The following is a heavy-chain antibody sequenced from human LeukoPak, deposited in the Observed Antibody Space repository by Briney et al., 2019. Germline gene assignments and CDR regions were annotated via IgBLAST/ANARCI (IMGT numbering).Heavy chain of an antibody. CDR1: GFTFTDYY. D-gene: IGHD6-19*01. Sequence: GGSLRLSCTVSGFTFTDYYMNWVRQAPPHAPPWLSSISSSSSTIYYADSVKGRFTISRDNAKNSLYLQMNSLTAEDTAVYYCARGSSGWLGAFDIWGQGTMVTVSS. CDR3: ARGSSGWLGAFDI. CDR2: ISSSSSTI. V-gene: IGHV3-11*04. J-gene: IGHJ3*02.